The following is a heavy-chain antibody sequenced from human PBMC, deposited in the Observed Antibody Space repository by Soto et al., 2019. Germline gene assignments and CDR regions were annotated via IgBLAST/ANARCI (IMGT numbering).Heavy chain of an antibody. J-gene: IGHJ4*02. Sequence: GASVKVSCKVSGYTLTELSMHWVRQAPGKGLEWMGGFDPEDGETIYAQKFQGRVTMTEDTSTDTAYMELSSLRSEDTAVYYCATAHPSYYGSGSRLDYWGQGTLVTVSS. CDR1: GYTLTELS. CDR3: ATAHPSYYGSGSRLDY. CDR2: FDPEDGET. V-gene: IGHV1-24*01. D-gene: IGHD3-10*01.